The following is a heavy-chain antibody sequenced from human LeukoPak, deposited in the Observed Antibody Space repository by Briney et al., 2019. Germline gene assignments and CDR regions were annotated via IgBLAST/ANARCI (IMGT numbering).Heavy chain of an antibody. CDR2: ISWNSGSI. CDR1: GFTFDDYA. Sequence: GRSLRLSCAASGFTFDDYAMHWVRQAPGKGLEWVSGISWNSGSIGYADSVKGRFTISRDNAKNSLYLQMNSLRAEDTAVYYCARRDPYGGNYWYFDLWGRGTLVTVSS. D-gene: IGHD4-23*01. V-gene: IGHV3-9*01. CDR3: ARRDPYGGNYWYFDL. J-gene: IGHJ2*01.